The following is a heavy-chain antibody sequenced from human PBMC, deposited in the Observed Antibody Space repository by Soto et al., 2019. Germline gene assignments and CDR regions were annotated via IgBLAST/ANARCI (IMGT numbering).Heavy chain of an antibody. CDR3: AKAPGVPAAYYYYYGMDV. CDR2: ISGSGGST. D-gene: IGHD2-2*01. Sequence: GGSLRLSCAASGFTFSSYAMSWVRQAPGKGLEWVSAISGSGGSTYYADSVKGRFTISRDNSKNTLYLQMSSLRAEDTAVYYSAKAPGVPAAYYYYYGMDVWGQGTTVTVSS. J-gene: IGHJ6*02. CDR1: GFTFSSYA. V-gene: IGHV3-23*01.